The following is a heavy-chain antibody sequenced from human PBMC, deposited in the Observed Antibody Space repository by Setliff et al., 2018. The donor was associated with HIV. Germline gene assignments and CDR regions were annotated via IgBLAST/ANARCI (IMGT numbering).Heavy chain of an antibody. V-gene: IGHV1-18*01. CDR1: GYTFTTYG. CDR3: ARAAEYSSSWYY. D-gene: IGHD6-13*01. J-gene: IGHJ4*02. Sequence: ASVKVSCKPSGYTFTTYGLSWVRQAPGQGLEWMGWISTYSDETSYSQNLQGRLTMTTDTSTGTAYMELRSLRSEDTAVYYCARAAEYSSSWYYWGQGTLVTVSS. CDR2: ISTYSDET.